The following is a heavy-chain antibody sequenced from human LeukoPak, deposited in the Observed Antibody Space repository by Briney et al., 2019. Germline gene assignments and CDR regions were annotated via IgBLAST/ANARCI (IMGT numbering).Heavy chain of an antibody. J-gene: IGHJ4*02. CDR2: INHSGST. CDR1: GGSFSGYY. D-gene: IGHD2-8*01. V-gene: IGHV4-34*01. Sequence: PSETLSLTCAVYGGSFSGYYWSWIRQPPGKGLEWIGEINHSGSTNYNPSLKSRVTISVDTSKNQFSLKLSSVTAADTAVYYCARPIGYCTNGVCQDYWGQGTLVTVSS. CDR3: ARPIGYCTNGVCQDY.